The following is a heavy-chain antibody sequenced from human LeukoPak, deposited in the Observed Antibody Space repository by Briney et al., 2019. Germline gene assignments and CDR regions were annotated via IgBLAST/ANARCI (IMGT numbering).Heavy chain of an antibody. Sequence: ASVKVSCKASGYTFTGYYMHWVRQAPGQGLEWMGWINPNSGGTNYGQKFQGRVTMTRDTSISTAYMELSRLRSDDTAVYYCARDPPYVWGSYRTIKDDYWGQGTLVTVSS. CDR2: INPNSGGT. J-gene: IGHJ4*02. CDR1: GYTFTGYY. D-gene: IGHD3-16*02. CDR3: ARDPPYVWGSYRTIKDDY. V-gene: IGHV1-2*02.